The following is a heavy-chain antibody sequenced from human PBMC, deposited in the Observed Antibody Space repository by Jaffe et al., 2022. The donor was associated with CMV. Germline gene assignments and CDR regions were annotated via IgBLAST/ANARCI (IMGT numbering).Heavy chain of an antibody. CDR3: ARGVVVVPAALGDYYYYYMDV. CDR2: IYHSGST. V-gene: IGHV4-4*02. CDR1: GGSISSSNW. D-gene: IGHD2-2*01. Sequence: QVQLQESGPGLVKPSGTLSLTCAVSGGSISSSNWWSWVRQPPGKGLEWIGEIYHSGSTNYNPSLKSRVTISVDKSKNQFSLKLSSVTAADTAVYYCARGVVVVPAALGDYYYYYMDVWGKGTTVTVSS. J-gene: IGHJ6*03.